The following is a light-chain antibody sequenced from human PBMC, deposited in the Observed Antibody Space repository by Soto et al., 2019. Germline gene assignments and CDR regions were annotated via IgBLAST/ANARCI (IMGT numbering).Light chain of an antibody. V-gene: IGKV4-1*01. CDR3: QQYSSTPPT. J-gene: IGKJ1*01. CDR1: QSVLYSSNNKNY. CDR2: WAS. Sequence: DIVMTQSPDSLAVSLCERATINCKSSQSVLYSSNNKNYLAWYQQKPGQPPKLLIYWASTRESVVPDRFSGSWSGTDFTLTISSLPSEDVAVYYCQQYSSTPPTFGQGTKVEIK.